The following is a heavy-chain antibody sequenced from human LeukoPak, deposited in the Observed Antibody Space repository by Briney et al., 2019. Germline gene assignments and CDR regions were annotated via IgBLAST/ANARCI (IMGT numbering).Heavy chain of an antibody. V-gene: IGHV3-23*01. CDR2: ISGSGGST. J-gene: IGHJ4*02. D-gene: IGHD5-18*01. Sequence: GGSLRLSCAASGFTFGSYAMSWVRQAPGKGLEWVSAISGSGGSTYYADSVKGRFTISRDNSKNTLYLQMNSLRAEDTAVYYCAKAPKYSYASDYWGQGTLVTVSS. CDR1: GFTFGSYA. CDR3: AKAPKYSYASDY.